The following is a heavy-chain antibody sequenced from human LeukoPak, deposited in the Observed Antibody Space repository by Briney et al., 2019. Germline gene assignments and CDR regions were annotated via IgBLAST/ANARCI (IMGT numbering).Heavy chain of an antibody. V-gene: IGHV4-59*01. CDR3: ARVSLTTGNYYYYMDV. CDR2: IYYSGST. D-gene: IGHD3-9*01. J-gene: IGHJ6*03. CDR1: GGSISSYY. Sequence: SETLSLTCTVSGGSISSYYWSWIRQPPGKGLEWIGYIYYSGSTNYNPSLKSRVTISVDTPKDQFSLKLSSVTAADTAVYYCARVSLTTGNYYYYMDVWGKGTTVTVSS.